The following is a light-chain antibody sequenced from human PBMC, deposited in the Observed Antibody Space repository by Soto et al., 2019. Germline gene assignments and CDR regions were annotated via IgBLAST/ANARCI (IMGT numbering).Light chain of an antibody. CDR1: QDINSY. J-gene: IGKJ1*01. Sequence: DIQMTQSPSSLSAAIGDRVTITCRANQDINSYLIWYQQKLGQAPKLLIYAASTLASGVPSRFSGSESGTDFTLTISGLEHEDSATYYCQQSYKTPWTFGQGTTVEI. V-gene: IGKV1-39*01. CDR2: AAS. CDR3: QQSYKTPWT.